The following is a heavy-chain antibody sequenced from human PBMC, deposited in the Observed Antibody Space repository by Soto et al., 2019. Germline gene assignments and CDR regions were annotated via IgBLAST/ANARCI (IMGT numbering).Heavy chain of an antibody. V-gene: IGHV3-23*01. J-gene: IGHJ4*02. D-gene: IGHD6-19*01. CDR1: GFTFSSYA. Sequence: EVQLLESGGGLVQPGGSLRLSCAASGFTFSSYAMSWVRQAPGKGLEWVSAISGSGGNTYYADSVKGRFTISRDNSKNTLYLQMNSLRAEDTAIYSCATDSLQQWLILGDYWGQGTLVTVSS. CDR2: ISGSGGNT. CDR3: ATDSLQQWLILGDY.